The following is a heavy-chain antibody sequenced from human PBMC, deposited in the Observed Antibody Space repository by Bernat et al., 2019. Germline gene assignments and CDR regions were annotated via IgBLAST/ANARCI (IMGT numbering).Heavy chain of an antibody. J-gene: IGHJ5*02. Sequence: QVQLQESGPGLVKPSQTLSLTCTVSGGSISSSSYYWSWIRQPPGKGLKWIGYIYYSGSTNYNPSLKSRVTISVDTSKNQFSLKLSSVTAADTAVYYCARDRVRGAWFDPWGQGTLVTVSS. CDR2: IYYSGST. CDR1: GGSISSSSYY. D-gene: IGHD3-10*01. V-gene: IGHV4-61*01. CDR3: ARDRVRGAWFDP.